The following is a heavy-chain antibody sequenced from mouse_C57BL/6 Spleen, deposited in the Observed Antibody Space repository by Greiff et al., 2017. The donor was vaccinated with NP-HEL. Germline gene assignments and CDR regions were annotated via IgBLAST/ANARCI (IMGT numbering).Heavy chain of an antibody. CDR3: ARGDDYDGKGFAY. V-gene: IGHV1-9*01. Sequence: VQLQQSGAELMKPGASVKLSCKATGYTFTGYWIEWVKQRPGHGLEWIGEILPGSGSTNYKEKFKGKATFTADTSSNTAYMQRSSRTTEDSAIYYCARGDDYDGKGFAYWGQGTLVTVSA. D-gene: IGHD2-4*01. CDR2: ILPGSGST. J-gene: IGHJ3*01. CDR1: GYTFTGYW.